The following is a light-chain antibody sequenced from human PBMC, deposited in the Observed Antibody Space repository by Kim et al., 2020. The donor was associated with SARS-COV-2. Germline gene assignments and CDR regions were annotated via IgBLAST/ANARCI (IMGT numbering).Light chain of an antibody. Sequence: DIQMTQSPSSVSASVGDRVTITCRASQGIKNWLIWYQQKPGKAPTLLIYDASTLERGVPPRFSGSGSGTDFSLTISSLQPEDFATYFRQQGISFPLTFGGGTKLEI. CDR3: QQGISFPLT. V-gene: IGKV1-12*01. J-gene: IGKJ4*01. CDR2: DAS. CDR1: QGIKNW.